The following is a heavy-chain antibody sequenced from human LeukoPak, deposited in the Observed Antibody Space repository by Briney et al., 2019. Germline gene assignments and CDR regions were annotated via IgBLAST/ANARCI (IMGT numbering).Heavy chain of an antibody. CDR3: ARDGGDAKYYYDSSGYLS. CDR2: ISSSGSTI. CDR1: GFTLSSYE. D-gene: IGHD3-22*01. V-gene: IGHV3-48*03. J-gene: IGHJ4*02. Sequence: GGSLRLSCAASGFTLSSYEMNWVRQAPGKGLEWVSYISSSGSTIYYADSVKGRFTISRDNAKNSLYLQMNSLRAEDTAVYYCARDGGDAKYYYDSSGYLSGGQGTLVTVSS.